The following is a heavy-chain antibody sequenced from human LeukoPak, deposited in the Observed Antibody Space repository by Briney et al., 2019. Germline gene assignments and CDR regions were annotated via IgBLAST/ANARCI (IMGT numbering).Heavy chain of an antibody. J-gene: IGHJ5*02. V-gene: IGHV3-53*01. CDR1: GFTVSSNY. Sequence: PGGSLRLSCAAFGFTVSSNYMSWVRQAPGKGLEWVSVIYSGGSTYYADSVKGRFTISRDNSKNTLYLQMNSLRAEDTAVYYCAXDLNYYDSSGYYYGNWFDPXGRGTLVTV. CDR3: AXDLNYYDSSGYYYGNWFDP. D-gene: IGHD3-22*01. CDR2: IYSGGST.